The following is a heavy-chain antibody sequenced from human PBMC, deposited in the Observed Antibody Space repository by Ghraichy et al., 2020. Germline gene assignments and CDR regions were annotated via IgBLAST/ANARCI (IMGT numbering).Heavy chain of an antibody. CDR3: ARGGGGGNLFDP. V-gene: IGHV4-59*02. CDR1: RGPVTGYY. Sequence: SETLSLTCSVSRGPVTGYYWSWIRQPPGEGLEFLGSIYYTGATDYSPSLNGRGTLSIDTSKKQISLKVISVTAADTAVYYCARGGGGGNLFDPWGPGTLVTVSS. J-gene: IGHJ5*01. D-gene: IGHD4-23*01. CDR2: IYYTGAT.